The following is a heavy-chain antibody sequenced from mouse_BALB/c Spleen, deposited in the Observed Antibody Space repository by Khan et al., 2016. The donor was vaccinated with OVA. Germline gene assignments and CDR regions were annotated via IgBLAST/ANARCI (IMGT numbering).Heavy chain of an antibody. J-gene: IGHJ4*01. CDR3: AREERYYAMDY. V-gene: IGHV3-6*02. Sequence: VQLKESGPGLVKPSQSLSLTCSVTGYSITSGYYWNWIRQFPGNKLEWMGYISYDGRNKYNPSLKNRVSITRDTSKNQFFLKLNSVTSEDTATYYCAREERYYAMDYWGQGTSVTASS. CDR2: ISYDGRN. CDR1: GYSITSGYY.